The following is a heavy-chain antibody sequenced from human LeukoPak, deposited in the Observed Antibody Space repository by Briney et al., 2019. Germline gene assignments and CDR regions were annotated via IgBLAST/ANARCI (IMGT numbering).Heavy chain of an antibody. V-gene: IGHV4-59*01. J-gene: IGHJ3*02. CDR2: IYYSGST. CDR1: GGSISSYY. CDR3: ARLRSQYDAFDI. Sequence: SETLSLTCTVSGGSISSYYWSWIRQPPGKGLEWIGYIYYSGSTNYNPSLKSRVTISVDTSKNQFSLKLSSVTAADTAAYYCARLRSQYDAFDIWGQGTMVTVSS.